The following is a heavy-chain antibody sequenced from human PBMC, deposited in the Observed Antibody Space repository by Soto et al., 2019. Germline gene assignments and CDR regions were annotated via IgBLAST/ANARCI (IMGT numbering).Heavy chain of an antibody. CDR2: INWNGGST. D-gene: IGHD6-19*01. CDR3: AIGVPYSSGWYDVFSI. Sequence: PGGSLRLSCAASGFTFDDYGMSWVRQAPGKGPEWVSGINWNGGSTGYADSVKGRFTISRDNAKNSLYLQMNSLRAEDTALYHCAIGVPYSSGWYDVFSISGRGTMVTGSS. V-gene: IGHV3-20*01. J-gene: IGHJ3*02. CDR1: GFTFDDYG.